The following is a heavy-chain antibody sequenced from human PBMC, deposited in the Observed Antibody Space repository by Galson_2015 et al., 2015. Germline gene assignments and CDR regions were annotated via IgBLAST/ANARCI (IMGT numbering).Heavy chain of an antibody. CDR2: ISSSGSTI. Sequence: SLRLSCAASGFTFSDYYMSWIRQAPGKGLEWVSYISSSGSTIYYADSVKGRFTISRDNAKNSLYLQMNSLRAEDTAVYYCASYGLLVQLYAFEIWGQGTMVTVSS. CDR3: ASYGLLVQLYAFEI. CDR1: GFTFSDYY. J-gene: IGHJ3*02. D-gene: IGHD5-18*01. V-gene: IGHV3-11*01.